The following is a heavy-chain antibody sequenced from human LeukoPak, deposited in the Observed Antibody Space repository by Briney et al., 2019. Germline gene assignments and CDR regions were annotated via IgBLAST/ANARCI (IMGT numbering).Heavy chain of an antibody. CDR1: GGTFSSYA. Sequence: ASVKVSCKASGGTFSSYAISWVRQAPGQGLEWMGRIIPILGIANYAQKFQGRVTITADKSTSTAYMELSSLRSDDTAVYYCARTKEPNYDFWSGYYPAADYWGQGTLVTVSS. J-gene: IGHJ4*02. V-gene: IGHV1-69*04. CDR3: ARTKEPNYDFWSGYYPAADY. CDR2: IIPILGIA. D-gene: IGHD3-3*01.